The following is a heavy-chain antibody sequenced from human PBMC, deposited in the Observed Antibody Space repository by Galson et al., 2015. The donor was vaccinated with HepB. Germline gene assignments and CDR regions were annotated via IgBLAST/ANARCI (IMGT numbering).Heavy chain of an antibody. CDR2: ISGYNGST. Sequence: SVKVSCKASGYSFTPYGITWVRKAPGQGLEWMGWISGYNGSTKYAQKLQGRVTMTTDTSTSTAYMELRSLRSDDTAVYYCARWGSLSADYYRYGMDVWGQGTTVTVSS. CDR1: GYSFTPYG. V-gene: IGHV1-18*04. CDR3: ARWGSLSADYYRYGMDV. D-gene: IGHD3-16*01. J-gene: IGHJ6*02.